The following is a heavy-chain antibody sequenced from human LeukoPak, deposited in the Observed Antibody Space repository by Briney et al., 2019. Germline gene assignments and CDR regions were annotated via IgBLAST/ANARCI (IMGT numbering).Heavy chain of an antibody. Sequence: SVKVSCKASGFTFTSSAVQWVRQARGQRLEWIGWIVVDNGNTNYAQKFQERVTITRDMSTSTAYMELSSLRSEDTAVYYCAADDPYTIAVAGPRGDYWGQGTLVTVSS. CDR2: IVVDNGNT. D-gene: IGHD6-19*01. V-gene: IGHV1-58*01. J-gene: IGHJ4*02. CDR3: AADDPYTIAVAGPRGDY. CDR1: GFTFTSSA.